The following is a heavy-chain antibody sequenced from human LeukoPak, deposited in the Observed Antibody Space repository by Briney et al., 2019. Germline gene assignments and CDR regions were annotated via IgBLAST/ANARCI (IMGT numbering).Heavy chain of an antibody. CDR2: INHSGST. J-gene: IGHJ4*02. Sequence: SETLSLTCAVYGGSFSGYYWSWIRQPPGKGLEWIGEINHSGSTNYNPSLKSRVTISVDTSKNQFSLKLSSVTAADTAVYYCARGGGGSYGGRGYYFDYWGQGTLVTVSS. CDR1: GGSFSGYY. D-gene: IGHD4-23*01. CDR3: ARGGGGSYGGRGYYFDY. V-gene: IGHV4-34*01.